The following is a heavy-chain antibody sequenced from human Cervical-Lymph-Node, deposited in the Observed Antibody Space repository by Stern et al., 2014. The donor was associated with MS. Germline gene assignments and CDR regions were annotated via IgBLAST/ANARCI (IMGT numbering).Heavy chain of an antibody. CDR1: ESTFRTYW. CDR3: ARDGVGAVVGGYYYYYGMDV. V-gene: IGHV3-74*01. J-gene: IGHJ6*02. Sequence: EVQLVESGGGLVQPGGSLRLSCAESESTFRTYWMHWVRQVPGKALMWGSRINEDGGATNYADSVKGRFTISRDNARNTLDLQMNSLRAEDTAVYYCARDGVGAVVGGYYYYYGMDVWGQGTTVTVSS. D-gene: IGHD1-26*01. CDR2: INEDGGAT.